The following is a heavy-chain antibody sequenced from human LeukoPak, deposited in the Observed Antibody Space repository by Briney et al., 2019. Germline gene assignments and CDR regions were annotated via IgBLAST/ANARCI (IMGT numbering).Heavy chain of an antibody. CDR3: ARVNYYGSGSYSYNWFDP. CDR2: INPNSGGT. CDR1: GYTFTGYY. D-gene: IGHD3-10*01. V-gene: IGHV1-2*02. Sequence: ASVKVSCKASGYTFTGYYMHWVRQAPGQGLEWMGWINPNSGGTNYAQKFQGRVTMTRDTSISTAYMELSRLRSDDTAVYYCARVNYYGSGSYSYNWFDPWGQGTLVTVSS. J-gene: IGHJ5*02.